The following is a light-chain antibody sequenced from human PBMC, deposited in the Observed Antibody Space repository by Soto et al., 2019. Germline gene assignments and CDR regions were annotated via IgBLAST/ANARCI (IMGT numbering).Light chain of an antibody. J-gene: IGLJ2*01. CDR1: TSDVGSYNL. CDR2: EGT. V-gene: IGLV2-23*01. CDR3: SSYAGSGTHVV. Sequence: QSVLTQPASVSGSPGQSITISYTGTTSDVGSYNLVSWYQQHPGKVPQLMIYEGTKRPSGVSNRFSGSQSGNTASLTISGLQAEDEADYYCSSYAGSGTHVVFGGGTKVTVL.